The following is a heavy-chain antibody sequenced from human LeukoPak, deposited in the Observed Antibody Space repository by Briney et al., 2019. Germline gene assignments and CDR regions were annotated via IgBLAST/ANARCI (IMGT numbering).Heavy chain of an antibody. J-gene: IGHJ4*02. Sequence: GGSLRLSCTASGFTFGDYAMSWVRQAPGKGLEWVGFIRSKAYGGTTEYAASVKGRFTISRDDSKSIAYLQMNGLKTEDTAVYYCTSIIAVSSYFDYWGQGTLVTVSS. CDR1: GFTFGDYA. V-gene: IGHV3-49*04. CDR3: TSIIAVSSYFDY. CDR2: IRSKAYGGTT. D-gene: IGHD6-19*01.